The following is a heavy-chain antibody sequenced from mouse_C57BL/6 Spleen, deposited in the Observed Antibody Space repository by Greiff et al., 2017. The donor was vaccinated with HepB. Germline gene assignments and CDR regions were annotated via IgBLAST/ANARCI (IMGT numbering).Heavy chain of an antibody. V-gene: IGHV7-3*01. CDR3: ARYDHYSHAMYY. Sequence: EVKLQESGGGLVQPGGSLSLSCAASGFTFTDYYMSWVRQPPGKALEWLGFIRNKANGYTTEYSASVKGRFTISRDNSQSILYLQMNALRAEDSATYYCARYDHYSHAMYYWGQGTSVTVSS. CDR1: GFTFTDYY. CDR2: IRNKANGYTT. D-gene: IGHD2-12*01. J-gene: IGHJ4*01.